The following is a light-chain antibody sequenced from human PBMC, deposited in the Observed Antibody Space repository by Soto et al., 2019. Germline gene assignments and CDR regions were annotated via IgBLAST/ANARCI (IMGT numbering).Light chain of an antibody. CDR1: QSLLHTNGYNY. CDR3: QQTYNTPRT. CDR2: LRS. J-gene: IGKJ2*01. Sequence: DIVMTQSPLSLPVTPGEPASISCRSSQSLLHTNGYNYLDWYLQKPGQSPQLLIYLRSNRSSGVPDRFSGSGSGTDFTLTISSLQPEDFATYYCQQTYNTPRTFGQGTKLEIK. V-gene: IGKV2-28*01.